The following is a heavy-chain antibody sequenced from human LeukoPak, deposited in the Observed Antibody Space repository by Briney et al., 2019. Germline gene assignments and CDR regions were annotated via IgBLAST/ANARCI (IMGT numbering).Heavy chain of an antibody. CDR2: NSGSGGST. V-gene: IGHV3-23*01. Sequence: GGSLRLSCAASGFTFSSYAMCWVSQAPGKGLEWVSDNSGSGGSTYYADSVKGRFTISRDNSKNTLYLQMNSLTTEDTAVYYCAKKYSTGLDPWGQGTLVTVSS. D-gene: IGHD2/OR15-2a*01. J-gene: IGHJ5*02. CDR3: AKKYSTGLDP. CDR1: GFTFSSYA.